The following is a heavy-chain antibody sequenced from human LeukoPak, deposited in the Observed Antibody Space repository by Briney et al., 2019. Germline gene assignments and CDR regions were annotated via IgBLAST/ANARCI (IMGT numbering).Heavy chain of an antibody. CDR2: IRYDGSNK. J-gene: IGHJ6*03. V-gene: IGHV3-30*02. CDR1: GFTFSSYG. D-gene: IGHD3-3*01. CDR3: ARTGYYDFWSGYYPPYYYYMDV. Sequence: PGGSLRLSCAASGFTFSSYGMHWVRQAPGKGLEWVAFIRYDGSNKYYADSVKGRFTISRDNSKNTLYLQMNSLRAEDTAVYYCARTGYYDFWSGYYPPYYYYMDVWGKGTTVTVSS.